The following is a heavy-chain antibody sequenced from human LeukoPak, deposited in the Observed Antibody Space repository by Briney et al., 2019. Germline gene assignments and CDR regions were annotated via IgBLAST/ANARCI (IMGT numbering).Heavy chain of an antibody. V-gene: IGHV3-48*04. CDR3: ARGNSLGAFDI. CDR2: ISSSSSTI. Sequence: PGGSLRLSCAASGFTFSSYSMNWVRQAPGKGLEWVSYISSSSSTIYYADSVKGRFTISRDNAKNSLYLQMNSLRAEDTAVYYCARGNSLGAFDIWGQGTMVTVSS. D-gene: IGHD1-7*01. J-gene: IGHJ3*02. CDR1: GFTFSSYS.